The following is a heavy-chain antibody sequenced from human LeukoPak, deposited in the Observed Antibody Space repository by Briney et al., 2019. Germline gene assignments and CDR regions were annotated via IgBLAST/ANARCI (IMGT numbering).Heavy chain of an antibody. CDR2: ISSSSSYI. CDR3: ARGDTYYYDSSATHFDY. CDR1: GFTFSSYA. Sequence: GGSLRLSCAASGFTFSSYAMSWVRQAPGKGLEWVSSISSSSSYIYYADSVKGRFTISRDNAKNSLYLQMNSLRAEDTAVYYCARGDTYYYDSSATHFDYWGQGTLVTVSS. J-gene: IGHJ4*02. V-gene: IGHV3-21*01. D-gene: IGHD3-22*01.